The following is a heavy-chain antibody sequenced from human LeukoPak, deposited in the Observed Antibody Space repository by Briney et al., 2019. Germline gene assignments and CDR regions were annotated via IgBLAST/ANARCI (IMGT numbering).Heavy chain of an antibody. CDR1: GFTFSSYG. CDR3: ARVLYSSSWYYYYYYMDV. Sequence: GGSLRLSCAASGFTFSSYGMHWVRQAPGKGLEWVAVISYDGSNKYYADSVKGRFTISRDNVKNSLYLQMNSLRAEDTAVYYCARVLYSSSWYYYYYYMDVWGKGTTVTVSS. J-gene: IGHJ6*03. D-gene: IGHD6-13*01. CDR2: ISYDGSNK. V-gene: IGHV3-30*03.